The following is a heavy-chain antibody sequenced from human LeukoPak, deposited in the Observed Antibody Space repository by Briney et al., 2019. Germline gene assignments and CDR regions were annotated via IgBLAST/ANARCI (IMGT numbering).Heavy chain of an antibody. CDR2: IKQDGSDK. Sequence: GGSLRLSCAASRFTFSSYWMSWVRQAPGKGLEWVANIKQDGSDKYYVDSVRGRFTISRDNAKNSLYLQMSSLRAEDTAVYYCAREDLWSFDIWGQGTMVTVSS. V-gene: IGHV3-7*01. D-gene: IGHD3-3*01. J-gene: IGHJ3*02. CDR1: RFTFSSYW. CDR3: AREDLWSFDI.